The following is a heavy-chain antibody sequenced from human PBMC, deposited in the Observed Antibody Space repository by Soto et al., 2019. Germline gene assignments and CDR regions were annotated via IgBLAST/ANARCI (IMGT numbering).Heavy chain of an antibody. Sequence: SQTLSLTCAISVDRVSSNIAAWNWIRQSPSGGLEWLGRTYYRSKWYNDYAVSVKSRITINPDTSKNQFSLKLNSVNPEDSAVYYCARVFIRSGSAHNSFDPWGQGTLVTVSS. CDR1: VDRVSSNIAA. J-gene: IGHJ5*02. V-gene: IGHV6-1*01. CDR3: ARVFIRSGSAHNSFDP. D-gene: IGHD6-19*01. CDR2: TYYRSKWYN.